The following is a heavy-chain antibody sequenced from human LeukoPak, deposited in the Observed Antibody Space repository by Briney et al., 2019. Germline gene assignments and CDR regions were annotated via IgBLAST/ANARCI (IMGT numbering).Heavy chain of an antibody. V-gene: IGHV1-2*02. CDR3: ARDLLSATVTTSGY. CDR1: GYTFTGYY. J-gene: IGHJ4*02. Sequence: ASVKVSCKASGYTFTGYYMHWVRQAPGQGLEWMGWINPNSGGTNYAQKFQGRVTMTRDTSIGTAYMELSRLRSDDTAVYYCARDLLSATVTTSGYWGQGTLVTVSS. CDR2: INPNSGGT. D-gene: IGHD4-17*01.